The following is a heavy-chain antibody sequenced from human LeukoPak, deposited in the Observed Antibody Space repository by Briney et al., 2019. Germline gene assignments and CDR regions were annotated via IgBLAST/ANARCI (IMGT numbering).Heavy chain of an antibody. CDR2: TKPDGTAE. D-gene: IGHD1-26*01. CDR1: GFTFRNYW. Sequence: GGSLRLSCAASGFTFRNYWMGWVRQAPGKGLEWVANTKPDGTAEYYADSVRGRFTTSRDNANNFLYLQMNSLRGEDTAVYYCARERLWEPMPPDCWGQGTLVTVSS. J-gene: IGHJ4*02. V-gene: IGHV3-7*01. CDR3: ARERLWEPMPPDC.